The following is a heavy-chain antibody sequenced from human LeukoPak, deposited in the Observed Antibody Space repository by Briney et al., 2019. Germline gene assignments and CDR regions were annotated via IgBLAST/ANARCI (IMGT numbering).Heavy chain of an antibody. J-gene: IGHJ4*02. CDR3: ARDNVWYYYGSGSYYNGPLVY. CDR1: GGSISSGSYY. Sequence: SETLSLTCTVSGGSISSGSYYWSWIRQPVGKGLEWIGRIYTSGSTNYNPSLKSRVTISVDTSKNQFSLKLSSVTAADTAVYYCARDNVWYYYGSGSYYNGPLVYWGQGTLVTVSS. V-gene: IGHV4-61*02. D-gene: IGHD3-10*01. CDR2: IYTSGST.